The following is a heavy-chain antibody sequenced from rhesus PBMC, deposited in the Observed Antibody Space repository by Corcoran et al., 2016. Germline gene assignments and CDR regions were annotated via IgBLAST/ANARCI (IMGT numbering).Heavy chain of an antibody. CDR1: GGSISGYY. CDR3: ARETYWTVTNNRFDV. J-gene: IGHJ5-1*01. Sequence: QVKLQQWGEGLVKPSETLSLTCAAYGGSISGYYWSWIRQPAGKGLEWIGNIDGNSASTNYSPSLKNRVTISKDTSKNQFSLKLSSVTAADTAVYYCARETYWTVTNNRFDVWGPGVLVTVSS. CDR2: IDGNSAST. V-gene: IGHV4-73*01. D-gene: IGHD4-23*01.